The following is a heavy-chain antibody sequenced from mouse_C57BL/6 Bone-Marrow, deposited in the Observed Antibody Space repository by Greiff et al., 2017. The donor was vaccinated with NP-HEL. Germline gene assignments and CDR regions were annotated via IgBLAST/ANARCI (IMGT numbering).Heavy chain of an antibody. Sequence: VQLQQSGAELARPGASVKMSCTASGYTFTSYTMHWVNQRPGQGLEWIGYINPSSGYTKYNQKFKDKATLTADKSSSTAYMQLSSLTSEDSAVYYCARSSVEYFDYWGQGTTLTVSS. CDR1: GYTFTSYT. CDR3: ARSSVEYFDY. CDR2: INPSSGYT. J-gene: IGHJ2*01. V-gene: IGHV1-4*01.